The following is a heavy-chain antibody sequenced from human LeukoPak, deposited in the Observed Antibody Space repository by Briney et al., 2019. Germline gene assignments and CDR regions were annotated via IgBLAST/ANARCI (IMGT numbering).Heavy chain of an antibody. CDR3: ARDRHRAYYDFDQGEPYYYYMDV. J-gene: IGHJ6*03. CDR1: GGSISSYY. CDR2: IYYSGST. V-gene: IGHV4-59*01. Sequence: PSETLSLTCTVSGGSISSYYWSWIRQPPGKGLEWIGYIYYSGSTNYNPSLKSRVTISVDTSKNQFSLKLSSVTAADTAVYYCARDRHRAYYDFDQGEPYYYYMDVWGKGTTVTVSS. D-gene: IGHD3-3*01.